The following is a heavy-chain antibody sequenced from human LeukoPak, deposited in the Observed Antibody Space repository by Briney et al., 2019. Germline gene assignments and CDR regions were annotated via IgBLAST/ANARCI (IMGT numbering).Heavy chain of an antibody. J-gene: IGHJ4*02. D-gene: IGHD6-19*01. V-gene: IGHV1-2*02. CDR1: GYTFTGYY. Sequence: ASVKVSCKASGYTFTGYYMYWVRQAPGQRLEWMGWINPNSGGTIYAQNFQGRVTMTRDTSISTAYMELSSLRSDDTAVYYCARAYQRAGDYWGQGTLVTVSS. CDR2: INPNSGGT. CDR3: ARAYQRAGDY.